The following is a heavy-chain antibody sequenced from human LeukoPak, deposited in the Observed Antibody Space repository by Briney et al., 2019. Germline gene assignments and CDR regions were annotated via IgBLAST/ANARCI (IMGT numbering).Heavy chain of an antibody. CDR2: ISWNSGSI. D-gene: IGHD3-10*01. CDR1: GFTFDDYA. Sequence: PGRSLRLSCAASGFTFDDYAMHWVRQAPGKGLEWVSGISWNSGSIGYADSVKGRFTISKGNSKNTVDLLMHSVTAEDTALYYCARGRFGDPLNYWGQGTLVTVSS. J-gene: IGHJ4*02. V-gene: IGHV3-9*01. CDR3: ARGRFGDPLNY.